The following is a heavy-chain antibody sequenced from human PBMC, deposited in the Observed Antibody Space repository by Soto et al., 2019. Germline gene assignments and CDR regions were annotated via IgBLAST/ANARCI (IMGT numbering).Heavy chain of an antibody. V-gene: IGHV4-31*03. Sequence: SETLSLTCSVSGDSISRIDYYWTWIRQHPEKGLEWIGNIYFRGNTYYSPSLESRLTISVDTSKNQFSLKLTSVAAADTAVYYCAREGGSYDSGGYLIRGAFDIWGQGTMVTVSS. CDR3: AREGGSYDSGGYLIRGAFDI. D-gene: IGHD3-22*01. CDR2: IYFRGNT. J-gene: IGHJ3*02. CDR1: GDSISRIDYY.